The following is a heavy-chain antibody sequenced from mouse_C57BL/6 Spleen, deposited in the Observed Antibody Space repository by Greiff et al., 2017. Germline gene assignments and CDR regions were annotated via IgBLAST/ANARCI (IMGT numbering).Heavy chain of an antibody. CDR2: INPGSGGT. CDR1: GYAFTNYL. Sequence: QVQLQQPGAELVRPGTSVKVSCKASGYAFTNYLIEWVKQRPGQGLEWIGVINPGSGGTNYNEKFKGKATLTADKSSSTAYMQLSSLTSEDSAVYFCARDYGSSYRYFDYWGQGTTLTVSS. CDR3: ARDYGSSYRYFDY. J-gene: IGHJ2*01. V-gene: IGHV1-54*01. D-gene: IGHD1-1*01.